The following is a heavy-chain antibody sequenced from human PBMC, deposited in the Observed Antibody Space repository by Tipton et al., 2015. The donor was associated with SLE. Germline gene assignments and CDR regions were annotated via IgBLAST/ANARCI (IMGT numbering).Heavy chain of an antibody. V-gene: IGHV4-59*11. CDR3: ARGAGNYVMDV. J-gene: IGHJ6*02. CDR2: IYYSGLT. CDR1: GVSINSHY. Sequence: TLSLTCTVSGVSINSHYWAWDRQPPGKGLEWIGYIYYSGLTKYNPSLKSRVTISVETSKNQFSLKLSSVTEADRAIYYGARGAGNYVMDVWGQGTTVTVSS.